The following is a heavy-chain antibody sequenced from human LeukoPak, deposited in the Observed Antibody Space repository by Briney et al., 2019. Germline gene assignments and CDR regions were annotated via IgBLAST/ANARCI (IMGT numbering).Heavy chain of an antibody. CDR3: ATIEPGILGRRHYYYGMDV. D-gene: IGHD2-21*02. Sequence: SETLSLTCTVSSGSISSYYWSWIRQPPGKGLEWIGYINYSGSTNYNPSLRSRVTISVDTFKNQFSLKLSSVTAADTAVYYCATIEPGILGRRHYYYGMDVWGQGTTVTVSS. J-gene: IGHJ6*02. CDR2: INYSGST. CDR1: SGSISSYY. V-gene: IGHV4-59*08.